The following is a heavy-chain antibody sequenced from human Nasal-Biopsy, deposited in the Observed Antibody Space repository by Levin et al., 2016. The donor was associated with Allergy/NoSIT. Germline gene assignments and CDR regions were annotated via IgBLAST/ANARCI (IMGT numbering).Heavy chain of an antibody. Sequence: GESLKISCAASGFPFSTYAMHWVRQAPGKGLEWVALISYDGGDKYYADSVKGRFTISRDNSENTLYLQLNRLRPDDTAVYYCARDGSMGRGYSYGYYFDYWGQGTLVTVSS. V-gene: IGHV3-30*03. CDR1: GFPFSTYA. CDR3: ARDGSMGRGYSYGYYFDY. J-gene: IGHJ4*02. CDR2: ISYDGGDK. D-gene: IGHD5-18*01.